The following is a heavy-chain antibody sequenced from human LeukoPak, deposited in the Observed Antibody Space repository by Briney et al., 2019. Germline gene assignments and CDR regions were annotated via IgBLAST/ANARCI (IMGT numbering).Heavy chain of an antibody. CDR2: IIPIFGTA. CDR1: GGTFSSYA. V-gene: IGHV1-69*05. Sequence: SVKVSCKASGGTFSSYAISWVRQAPGQGLEWMGGIIPIFGTANYAQKFQGRVTITTDESTSTAYMELSSLRSEDTAVYYCAREGDVEMATSLDYWGQGTLVTVSS. D-gene: IGHD5-24*01. J-gene: IGHJ4*02. CDR3: AREGDVEMATSLDY.